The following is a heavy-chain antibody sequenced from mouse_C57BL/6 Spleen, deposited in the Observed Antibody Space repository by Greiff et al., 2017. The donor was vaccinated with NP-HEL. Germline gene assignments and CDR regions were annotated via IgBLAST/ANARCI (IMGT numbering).Heavy chain of an antibody. CDR1: GYTFTSYW. J-gene: IGHJ4*01. D-gene: IGHD1-1*01. V-gene: IGHV1-52*01. Sequence: QVQLKQPGAELVRPGSSVKLSCKASGYTFTSYWMHWVKQRPIQGLEWIGNIDPSDSETHYNQKFKDKATLTVDKSSSTAYMQLSSLTSEDSAVYYCARVYYYGSSGMDYWGQGTSVTVSS. CDR2: IDPSDSET. CDR3: ARVYYYGSSGMDY.